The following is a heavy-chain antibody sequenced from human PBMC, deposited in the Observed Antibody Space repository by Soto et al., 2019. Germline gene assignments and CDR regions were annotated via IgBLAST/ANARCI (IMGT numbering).Heavy chain of an antibody. J-gene: IGHJ4*02. V-gene: IGHV3-30*18. CDR2: ISYDGSNK. Sequence: QVQLVESGGGVVQPGRSLRLSCAASGFTFSSYGMHWVRQAPGKGLERVAVISYDGSNKYYADSVKGRFTISRDNSKDTLYLQINSQRAEDTAVYYCAKLSHGELAAEFGYWGQGTLVTVSS. CDR3: AKLSHGELAAEFGY. D-gene: IGHD1-26*01. CDR1: GFTFSSYG.